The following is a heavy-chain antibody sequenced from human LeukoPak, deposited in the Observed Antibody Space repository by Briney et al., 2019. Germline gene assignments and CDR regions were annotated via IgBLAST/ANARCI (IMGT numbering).Heavy chain of an antibody. CDR3: ARGRGYSYGWSRWFDP. CDR2: IYYSGST. CDR1: GGSISSSSYY. D-gene: IGHD5-18*01. V-gene: IGHV4-39*01. Sequence: PSETLSLTCTVSGGSISSSSYYWGWLRQPPGKGLEWIVSIYYSGSTYCNPSLNSRVTISVDTSKNQFSLKLSSVTAADTAVYYCARGRGYSYGWSRWFDPWGQGTLVTVSS. J-gene: IGHJ5*02.